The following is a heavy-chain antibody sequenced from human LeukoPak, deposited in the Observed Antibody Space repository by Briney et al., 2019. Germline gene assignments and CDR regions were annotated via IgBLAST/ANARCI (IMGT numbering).Heavy chain of an antibody. D-gene: IGHD2-2*01. V-gene: IGHV3-48*03. CDR3: AREYPSPSYFDY. CDR2: ISSSGSVI. J-gene: IGHJ4*02. Sequence: GGSLRLSCAASGLTFSHYEMNWVRQAPGKGLEGISYISSSGSVIYYADSVKGRFTISRDNVKNSLYLQMYSLRAEDSAVYYCAREYPSPSYFDYWGQGTLVTVSS. CDR1: GLTFSHYE.